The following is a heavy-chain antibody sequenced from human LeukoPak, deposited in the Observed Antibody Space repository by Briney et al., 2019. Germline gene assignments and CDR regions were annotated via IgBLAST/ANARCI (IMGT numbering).Heavy chain of an antibody. CDR2: IYYSGST. CDR3: ARLQHPTYYYYYMDV. CDR1: GGSISSSSYY. Sequence: KPSETLSLTCTVSGGSISSSSYYWGWIRQPPGKGLEWIGTIYYSGSTYYNPSLKSRVTISVDTSKNQFSLKLSSVTAADTAVYYCARLQHPTYYYYYMDVWGKGTTVTVSS. V-gene: IGHV4-39*01. D-gene: IGHD2-2*01. J-gene: IGHJ6*03.